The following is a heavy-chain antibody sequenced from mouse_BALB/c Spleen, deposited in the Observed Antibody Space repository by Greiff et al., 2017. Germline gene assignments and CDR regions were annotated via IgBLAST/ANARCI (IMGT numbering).Heavy chain of an antibody. CDR2: IYPSDSYT. J-gene: IGHJ4*01. D-gene: IGHD2-3*01. V-gene: IGHV1-69*02. CDR3: TRIYDGYYVMDY. CDR1: GYTFTSYW. Sequence: QVQLQQPGAELVRPGASVKLSCKASGYTFTSYWINWVKQRPGQGLEWIGNIYPSDSYTNYNQKFKDKATLTVDKSSSTAYMQLSSPTSEDSAVYYCTRIYDGYYVMDYWGQGTSVTVSS.